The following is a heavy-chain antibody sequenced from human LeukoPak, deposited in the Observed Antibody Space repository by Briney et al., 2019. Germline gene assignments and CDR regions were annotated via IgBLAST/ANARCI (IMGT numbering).Heavy chain of an antibody. CDR3: TTDEDWNYARKDV. D-gene: IGHD1-7*01. Sequence: GGSLRLSCAASGFTFNYAWMSWVRQVPGKGLEWVGQTVSEIDGGTTDYAAPVKGRFTISRDDSKSTLYLQMNSLKIEDTAVYYCTTDEDWNYARKDVWGQGATVIVSS. CDR2: TVSEIDGGTT. V-gene: IGHV3-15*04. CDR1: GFTFNYAW. J-gene: IGHJ6*02.